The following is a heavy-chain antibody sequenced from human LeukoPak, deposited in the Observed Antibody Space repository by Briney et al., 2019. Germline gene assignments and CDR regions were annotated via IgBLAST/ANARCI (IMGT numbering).Heavy chain of an antibody. D-gene: IGHD6-19*01. Sequence: AASVKVSCKASGGTFGSYAISWVRQAPGQGLEWMGGIIPIFGTANYAQKFQGRVTITADESTSTAYMELSSLRSEDTAVYYCAGAVAGNYYYYGMDVWGKGTTVTVSS. J-gene: IGHJ6*04. CDR2: IIPIFGTA. CDR1: GGTFGSYA. V-gene: IGHV1-69*13. CDR3: AGAVAGNYYYYGMDV.